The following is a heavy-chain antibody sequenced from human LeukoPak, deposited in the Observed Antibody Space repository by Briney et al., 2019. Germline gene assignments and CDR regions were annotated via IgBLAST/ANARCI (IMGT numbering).Heavy chain of an antibody. D-gene: IGHD1-26*01. J-gene: IGHJ6*02. Sequence: GGSLGLSCAASGFTFRNYVIHWVRQAPGKGLEWVAYVSYGRNKQYGDSVKGRFTISRDNSKSMVYLQMNSLTAEDSAVHYCAKGVGLGGMDVWGQGTTVTVSS. V-gene: IGHV3-30*02. CDR3: AKGVGLGGMDV. CDR1: GFTFRNYV. CDR2: VSYGRNK.